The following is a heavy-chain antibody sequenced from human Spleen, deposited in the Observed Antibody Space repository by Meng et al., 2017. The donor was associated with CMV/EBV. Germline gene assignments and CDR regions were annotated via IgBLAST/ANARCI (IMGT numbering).Heavy chain of an antibody. Sequence: CAVSGGSISSSTWWSWVRQPPGKGLEWIGEIYHSGSTNYNPSLKSRVTISVDKSKNQFSLKLSSVTAADTAVYYCARDGISGSYYDYWGQGTLVTVSS. CDR1: GGSISSSTW. V-gene: IGHV4-4*02. J-gene: IGHJ4*02. CDR2: IYHSGST. CDR3: ARDGISGSYYDY. D-gene: IGHD1-26*01.